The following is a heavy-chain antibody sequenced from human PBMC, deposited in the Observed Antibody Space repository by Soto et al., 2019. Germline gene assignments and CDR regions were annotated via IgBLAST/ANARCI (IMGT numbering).Heavy chain of an antibody. J-gene: IGHJ3*02. V-gene: IGHV3-23*01. D-gene: IGHD6-19*01. Sequence: GGSLRLSCAASGFTFNTYAMSWVRQAPGKGLEWVSGISGSGGSIFSADSVKGRFTISRDNSKNTLYLEMNSLRAEDTAMYYCAKDYWEWLVRSFDGFDIWGQGTMVTVSS. CDR1: GFTFNTYA. CDR3: AKDYWEWLVRSFDGFDI. CDR2: ISGSGGSI.